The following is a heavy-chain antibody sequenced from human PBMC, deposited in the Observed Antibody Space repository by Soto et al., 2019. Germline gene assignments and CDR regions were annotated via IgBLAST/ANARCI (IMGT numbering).Heavy chain of an antibody. V-gene: IGHV4-61*08. J-gene: IGHJ4*02. CDR3: ARARLLYDSSGYWEPAYYFDY. D-gene: IGHD3-22*01. CDR2: IYYSGST. Sequence: SETLSLTCTVSGGSISSGGYYWSWIRQPPGKGLEWIGYIYYSGSTNYNPSLKSRVTISVDTSKNQFSLKLSSVTAADTAVYYCARARLLYDSSGYWEPAYYFDYWGQGTLVTVSS. CDR1: GGSISSGGYY.